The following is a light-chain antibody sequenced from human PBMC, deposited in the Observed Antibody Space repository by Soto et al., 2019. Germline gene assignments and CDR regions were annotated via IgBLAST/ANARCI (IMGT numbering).Light chain of an antibody. V-gene: IGKV3-20*01. J-gene: IGKJ1*01. Sequence: EVVLTQSPGTLSLSPGERATLSCRASQSVSSTYLAWYQQKPGQAPRLLIYGASSRATGFPDSFSGSESGTDFIVINSRLEAVDFAFYSCHPYRAFGQGTKVEI. CDR3: HPYRA. CDR2: GAS. CDR1: QSVSSTY.